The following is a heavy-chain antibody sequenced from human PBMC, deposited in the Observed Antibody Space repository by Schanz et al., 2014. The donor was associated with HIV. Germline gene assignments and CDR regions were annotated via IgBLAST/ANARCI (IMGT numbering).Heavy chain of an antibody. CDR1: GFSLGDYY. J-gene: IGHJ4*02. D-gene: IGHD2-8*01. Sequence: QEQLVESGGGSVKPGGSLRLSCAASGFSLGDYYMSWIRQAPGKGLEWISYITNSGNRMNYADSVKGRFTTSRDNAKNSLYLQMNTLRADDTAVYYCARDKSNLGMYSWGQGTLVTVSS. CDR3: ARDKSNLGMYS. CDR2: ITNSGNRM. V-gene: IGHV3-11*01.